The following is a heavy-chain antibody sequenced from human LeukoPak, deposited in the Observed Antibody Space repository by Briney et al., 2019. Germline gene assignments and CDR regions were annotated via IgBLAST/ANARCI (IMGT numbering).Heavy chain of an antibody. Sequence: SETLSLTCTVSGGSISSYYWSWIRQPPGKGLEWIGYIYYSGSTNYNPSLKSRVTISVDTSKNQFSLKLYSVTAADTAVYHCAKPDHSKTYYFDYWGQGTLVTVSS. CDR3: AKPDHSKTYYFDY. V-gene: IGHV4-59*08. D-gene: IGHD4-11*01. CDR1: GGSISSYY. CDR2: IYYSGST. J-gene: IGHJ4*02.